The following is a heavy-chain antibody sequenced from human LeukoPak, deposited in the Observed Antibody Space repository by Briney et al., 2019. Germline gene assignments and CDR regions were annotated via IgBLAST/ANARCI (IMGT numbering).Heavy chain of an antibody. J-gene: IGHJ6*02. Sequence: GGSLRLSCVASGFTFSSYSMNWVRQAPGKGLEWVSSISSSSSYIYYADSVKGRFTISRDNAKNSLYLQMNSLRAEDTAVYYCARDVIYSSSYGMDVWGQGTTVTVSS. CDR3: ARDVIYSSSYGMDV. V-gene: IGHV3-21*01. CDR2: ISSSSSYI. CDR1: GFTFSSYS. D-gene: IGHD6-6*01.